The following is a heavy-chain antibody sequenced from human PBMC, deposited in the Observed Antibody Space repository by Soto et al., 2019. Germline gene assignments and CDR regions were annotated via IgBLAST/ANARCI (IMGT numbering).Heavy chain of an antibody. CDR2: FDPEDGET. Sequence: ASVKVSCKVSGYTLTELSMHWVRQAPGKGLEWMGGFDPEDGETIYAQKFQGRVTMTEDTSTDTAYVELSSLRSEDTAVYYCATTEVRGVIRFWFDPWGQGTLVTVSS. J-gene: IGHJ5*02. V-gene: IGHV1-24*01. D-gene: IGHD3-10*01. CDR3: ATTEVRGVIRFWFDP. CDR1: GYTLTELS.